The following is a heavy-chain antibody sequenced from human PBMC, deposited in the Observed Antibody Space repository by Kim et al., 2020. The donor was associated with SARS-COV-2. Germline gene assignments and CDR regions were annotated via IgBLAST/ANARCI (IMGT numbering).Heavy chain of an antibody. Sequence: GGSLRLSCAASGFTFSSYAMSWVRQAPGKGLEWVSAISGSGGSTYYADSVKGRFTISRDNSKNTLYLQMNSLRAEDTAVYYCAKGSRITIFGVVMPDYYYYMDVWGKGTTVTVSS. J-gene: IGHJ6*03. CDR1: GFTFSSYA. D-gene: IGHD3-3*01. V-gene: IGHV3-23*01. CDR3: AKGSRITIFGVVMPDYYYYMDV. CDR2: ISGSGGST.